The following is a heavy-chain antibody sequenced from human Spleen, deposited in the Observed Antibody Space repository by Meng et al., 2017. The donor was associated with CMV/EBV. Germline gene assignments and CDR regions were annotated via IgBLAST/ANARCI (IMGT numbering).Heavy chain of an antibody. V-gene: IGHV1-8*03. Sequence: SGYAFSTYAINWVRQATGQGLEWMGWMNPNSGNTGYAQKFQGRVTITRNTSISTAYMELSSLRSEDTAVYYCARVYYDSSGYYYFDYWGQGTLVTVSS. CDR2: MNPNSGNT. J-gene: IGHJ4*02. D-gene: IGHD3-22*01. CDR1: GYAFSTYA. CDR3: ARVYYDSSGYYYFDY.